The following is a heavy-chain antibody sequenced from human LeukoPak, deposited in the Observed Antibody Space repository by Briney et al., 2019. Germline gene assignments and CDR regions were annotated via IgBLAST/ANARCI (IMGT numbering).Heavy chain of an antibody. D-gene: IGHD6-13*01. Sequence: PSETLSLTCTVYGGSFSGYYWSWIRQPPGKGLEWIGEINHSASTNYNPSLKSRVTISVDTSKNQFSLKLSSVTAADTAVYYCARGTASSPNSSSWSGNWFDPWGQGTLVTVSS. V-gene: IGHV4-34*01. CDR3: ARGTASSPNSSSWSGNWFDP. CDR1: GGSFSGYY. J-gene: IGHJ5*02. CDR2: INHSAST.